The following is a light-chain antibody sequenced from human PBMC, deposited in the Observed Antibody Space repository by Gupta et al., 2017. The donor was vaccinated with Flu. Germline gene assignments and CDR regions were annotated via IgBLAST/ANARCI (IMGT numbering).Light chain of an antibody. J-gene: IGLJ3*02. CDR2: EVS. CDR3: SSDTSSSTRV. V-gene: IGLV2-14*01. CDR1: SSDVGGYNY. Sequence: QSALTPPASVSWSPGQSITISCTGTSSDVGGYNYVSWYQQHPAKAPKLMIYEVSNRPAGVANRFSGSKAGNTASLTISGLQAEDEADYYCSSDTSSSTRVFGGGTKLTVL.